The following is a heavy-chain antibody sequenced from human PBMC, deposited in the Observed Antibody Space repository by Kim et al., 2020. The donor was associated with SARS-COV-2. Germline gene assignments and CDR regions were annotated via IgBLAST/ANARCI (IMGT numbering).Heavy chain of an antibody. CDR1: GFTFDDYA. CDR2: ISWNSGSI. Sequence: GGSLRLSCAASGFTFDDYAMHWVRQAPGKGLEWVSGISWNSGSIGYADSVKGRFTISRDNAKNSLYLQMNSLRAEDTALYYCAKELHVDVAGGFDYWGQGTLVTVSS. J-gene: IGHJ4*02. D-gene: IGHD5-12*01. V-gene: IGHV3-9*01. CDR3: AKELHVDVAGGFDY.